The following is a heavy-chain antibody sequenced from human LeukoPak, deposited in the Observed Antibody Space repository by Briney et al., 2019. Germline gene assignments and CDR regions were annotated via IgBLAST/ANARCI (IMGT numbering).Heavy chain of an antibody. D-gene: IGHD3-22*01. CDR3: ASPSKLVISRGGFDI. Sequence: SETLSLTCTVSGASFYWAWIRQPPGKGLEWIASIYFSETKYNPSLKSRITISGDTSKNQFSLKLSSVTAADTAAYYCASPSKLVISRGGFDIWGQGTMVTVSA. J-gene: IGHJ3*02. CDR1: GASFY. V-gene: IGHV4-39*01. CDR2: IYFSET.